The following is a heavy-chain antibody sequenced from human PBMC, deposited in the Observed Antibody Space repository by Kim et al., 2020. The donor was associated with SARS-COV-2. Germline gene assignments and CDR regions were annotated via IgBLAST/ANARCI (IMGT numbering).Heavy chain of an antibody. J-gene: IGHJ6*02. CDR2: ISGSGGST. V-gene: IGHV3-23*01. D-gene: IGHD2-2*01. CDR1: GFTFSSYA. CDR3: AKGYCSSTSCYPPDYYYGMDV. Sequence: GGSLRLSCAASGFTFSSYAMSWVRQAPGKGLEWVSAISGSGGSTYYADSVKGRFTISRDNSKNTLYLQMNSLRAEDTAVYYCAKGYCSSTSCYPPDYYYGMDVWGQGTTVTVSS.